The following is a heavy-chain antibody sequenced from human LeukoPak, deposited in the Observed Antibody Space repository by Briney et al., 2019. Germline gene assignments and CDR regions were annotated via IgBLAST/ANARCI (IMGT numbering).Heavy chain of an antibody. J-gene: IGHJ5*02. Sequence: SETLSLTRAVYGGSFSGYYWSWIRQPPGKGLEWIGEINHSGSTNYNPSLKSRVTISVDTSKNQFSLKLSSVTAADTAVYYCARGPDWFDPWGQGTLVTVSS. CDR1: GGSFSGYY. CDR3: ARGPDWFDP. CDR2: INHSGST. V-gene: IGHV4-34*01.